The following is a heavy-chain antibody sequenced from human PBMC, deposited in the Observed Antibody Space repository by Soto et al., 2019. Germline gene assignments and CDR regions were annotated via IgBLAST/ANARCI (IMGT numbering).Heavy chain of an antibody. Sequence: AASVKVSCKAPGGTFSSYAISWVRQAPGQGLEWMGGIIPIFGTANYAQKFQGRVTITADESTSTAYMELSSLRSEDTAVYYCARPPGRYDILTGYSHLEPRRPAYGMDVWGQGTTVTVSS. CDR3: ARPPGRYDILTGYSHLEPRRPAYGMDV. V-gene: IGHV1-69*13. CDR2: IIPIFGTA. CDR1: GGTFSSYA. J-gene: IGHJ6*02. D-gene: IGHD3-9*01.